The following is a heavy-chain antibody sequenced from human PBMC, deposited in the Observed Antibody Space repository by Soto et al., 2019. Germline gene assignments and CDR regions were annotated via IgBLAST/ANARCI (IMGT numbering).Heavy chain of an antibody. CDR2: ISAYNGNT. Sequence: VASVKVSCKASGYTFTSYGISWVRQAPGQGLEWMGWISAYNGNTNYAQKLQGRVTMTTDTSTSTAYMELRSLRSDDTAVYYCARDQARLRFLEDYYYGMDVWGQGTTVTVSS. J-gene: IGHJ6*02. CDR1: GYTFTSYG. D-gene: IGHD3-3*01. V-gene: IGHV1-18*04. CDR3: ARDQARLRFLEDYYYGMDV.